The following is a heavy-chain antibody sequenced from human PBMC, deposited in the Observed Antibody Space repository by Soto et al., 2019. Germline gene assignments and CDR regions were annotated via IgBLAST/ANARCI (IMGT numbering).Heavy chain of an antibody. CDR2: IRPYNGDT. CDR1: GYTFTNYG. Sequence: QVQLVQSGAEVKKPGASVKVSCKSSGYTFTNYGISWVRQAPGQGLECMGWIRPYNGDTNYAQKLQGRDTMTTYTDSCFAYLELRRLRTAAADVYSCERGSTGMAPDYWGQGTLVSVYS. J-gene: IGHJ4*02. D-gene: IGHD2-8*02. CDR3: ERGSTGMAPDY. V-gene: IGHV1-18*01.